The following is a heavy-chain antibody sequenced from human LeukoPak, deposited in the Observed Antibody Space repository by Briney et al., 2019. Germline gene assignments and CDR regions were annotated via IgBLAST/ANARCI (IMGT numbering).Heavy chain of an antibody. D-gene: IGHD3-22*01. CDR3: AKGASSGYYNFDY. CDR1: GFTFSTYW. V-gene: IGHV3-23*01. Sequence: GGSLRLSCEASGFTFSTYWMSWVRQAPGKGLEWVSAISGSGGSTYCADSVKGRFTISRDNSKNTLYLQMNSLRAEDTAVYYCAKGASSGYYNFDYWGQGTLVTVSS. J-gene: IGHJ4*02. CDR2: ISGSGGST.